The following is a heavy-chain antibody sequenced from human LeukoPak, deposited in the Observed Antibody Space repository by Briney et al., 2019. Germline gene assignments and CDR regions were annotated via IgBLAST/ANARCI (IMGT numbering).Heavy chain of an antibody. Sequence: PSETLSLTCSVSGGSTSSYYWSWIRQPAGKGLEWIGRIHTSGSTNYNPSLKSRITMSVDTSKNQFSLKLSSVTAADTAVYYCARHGGYSSPYLHWGQGTLVTVSS. CDR2: IHTSGST. D-gene: IGHD6-13*01. J-gene: IGHJ1*01. V-gene: IGHV4-4*07. CDR3: ARHGGYSSPYLH. CDR1: GGSTSSYY.